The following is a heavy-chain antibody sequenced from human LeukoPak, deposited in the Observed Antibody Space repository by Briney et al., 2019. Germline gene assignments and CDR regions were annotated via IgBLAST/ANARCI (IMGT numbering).Heavy chain of an antibody. CDR1: GFTFSSYS. CDR3: ARDAPYSGRDRVDY. Sequence: KPGGSLRLSCAASGFTFSSYSMNWVRQAPGKGLEWVSSISSSSSYIYYADSVKGRFTISRDDAKNSLYLQMNSLRAEDTAVYYCARDAPYSGRDRVDYWGQGTLVTVSS. J-gene: IGHJ4*02. V-gene: IGHV3-21*01. CDR2: ISSSSSYI. D-gene: IGHD1-26*01.